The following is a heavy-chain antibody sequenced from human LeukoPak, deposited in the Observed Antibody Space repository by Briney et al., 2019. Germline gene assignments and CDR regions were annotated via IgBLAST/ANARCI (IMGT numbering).Heavy chain of an antibody. CDR3: AKDRANWAIDD. V-gene: IGHV3-69-1*01. D-gene: IGHD3-16*01. J-gene: IGHJ4*02. Sequence: SGRSLRLSCVASGFTFTDHPMNWVRQAPGKGLEWISYIGGDGIAFYADSVKGRFTASKDDARKSMYLQMNSLRVEDTAVYYCAKDRANWAIDDWGQGTQVTVSS. CDR1: GFTFTDHP. CDR2: IGGDGIA.